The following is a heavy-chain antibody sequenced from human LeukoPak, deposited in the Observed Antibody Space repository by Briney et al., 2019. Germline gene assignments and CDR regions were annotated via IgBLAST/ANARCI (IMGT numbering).Heavy chain of an antibody. CDR1: GCTFSKFG. Sequence: GRSLRLSCAASGCTFSKFGLHWVRQAPGKGLEWVAAVSSDGTNKYYADSVKGRFTVSRDNSNDMLYLQMNSLRDEDTAVFFCAKDIGSGYSSAWVNYWGQGTLVTVSS. D-gene: IGHD6-19*01. CDR2: VSSDGTNK. CDR3: AKDIGSGYSSAWVNY. J-gene: IGHJ4*02. V-gene: IGHV3-30*18.